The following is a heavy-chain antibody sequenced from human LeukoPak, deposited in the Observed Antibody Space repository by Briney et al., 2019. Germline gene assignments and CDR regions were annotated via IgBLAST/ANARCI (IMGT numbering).Heavy chain of an antibody. V-gene: IGHV1-2*04. CDR3: ARSFIAVAADDAFDI. D-gene: IGHD6-19*01. CDR1: GYTFTGYY. Sequence: ASVKVSCKASGYTFTGYYMHWVRQAPGQGLEWMGWINPNSGGTNYAQKFQGWVTMTRGTSISTAYMELSRLRSDDTAVYYCARSFIAVAADDAFDIWGQGTMVTVSS. CDR2: INPNSGGT. J-gene: IGHJ3*02.